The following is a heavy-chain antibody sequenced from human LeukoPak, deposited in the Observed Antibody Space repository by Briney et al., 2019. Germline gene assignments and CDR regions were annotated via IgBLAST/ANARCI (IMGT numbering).Heavy chain of an antibody. Sequence: SETLSLTCGVYGGSFSGYYWSWIRQPPGKGLEWIGEINHSGSTYYNPSLKSRVTISVDTSKNQFSLKLTSVTAADTAVYYCATLGEYYDSSGYYYSWGQGTLVTVSS. CDR1: GGSFSGYY. V-gene: IGHV4-34*01. D-gene: IGHD3-22*01. CDR3: ATLGEYYDSSGYYYS. CDR2: INHSGST. J-gene: IGHJ4*02.